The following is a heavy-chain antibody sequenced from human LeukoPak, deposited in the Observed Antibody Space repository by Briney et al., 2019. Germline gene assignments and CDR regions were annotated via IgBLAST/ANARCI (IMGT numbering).Heavy chain of an antibody. V-gene: IGHV3-23*01. CDR1: GFTFSSYA. Sequence: GGSLRLSCAASGFTFSSYAMSWVRQAPGKGLEWVSAISGSGGSTYYADSAKGRFTISRDNSKNTLYLQMNSLRAEDTAVYYCAKIQKEGYCSSTSCYVGYWGQGTLVTVSS. CDR3: AKIQKEGYCSSTSCYVGY. D-gene: IGHD2-2*01. CDR2: ISGSGGST. J-gene: IGHJ4*02.